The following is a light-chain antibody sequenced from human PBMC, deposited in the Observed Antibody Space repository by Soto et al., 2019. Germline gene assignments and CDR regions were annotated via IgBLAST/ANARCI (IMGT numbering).Light chain of an antibody. CDR2: GAS. Sequence: EIVLTQSPGTLSLSPGERATLSCRASQSVSSNYLAWYQQKPGQAPRLLIYGASSRATGIPDRFSGSGARTGFTLTISRLEAEDFAVYYCKQYGTSTGTFGQGTKVEIK. J-gene: IGKJ1*01. CDR1: QSVSSNY. CDR3: KQYGTSTGT. V-gene: IGKV3-20*01.